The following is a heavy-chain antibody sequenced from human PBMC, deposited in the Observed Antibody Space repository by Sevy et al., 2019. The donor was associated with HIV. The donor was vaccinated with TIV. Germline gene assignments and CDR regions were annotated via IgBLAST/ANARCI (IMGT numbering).Heavy chain of an antibody. CDR3: ESGPHGGYDYWYWDL. CDR2: ISWDSGSI. D-gene: IGHD5-12*01. J-gene: IGHJ2*01. CDR1: GFSFDDYA. Sequence: GGSLRLSCAASGFSFDDYAMRWVRQAPGKGLEWVSGISWDSGSIGYADSVKGRFTISRDKAMNSLYLQMNSLRAEDRAMYYCESGPHGGYDYWYWDLCGRGTLVTVSS. V-gene: IGHV3-9*01.